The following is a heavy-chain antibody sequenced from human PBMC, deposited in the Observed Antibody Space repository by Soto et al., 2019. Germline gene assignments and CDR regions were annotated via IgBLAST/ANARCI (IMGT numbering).Heavy chain of an antibody. CDR2: TYYRSNWRH. V-gene: IGHV6-1*01. Sequence: SQTLSLTCAIAGDSVSSNTAAWNWIRSSPSRGLEWLGRTYYRSNWRHDYAVSVKSRITVNPDTSKNHFSLQLNSVTPDDTAVYYCARGVAGSGFDLWGQGTLVTVSS. J-gene: IGHJ4*02. CDR3: ARGVAGSGFDL. CDR1: GDSVSSNTAA. D-gene: IGHD6-19*01.